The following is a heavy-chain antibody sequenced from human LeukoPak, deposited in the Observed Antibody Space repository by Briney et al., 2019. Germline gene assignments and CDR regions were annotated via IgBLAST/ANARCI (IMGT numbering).Heavy chain of an antibody. CDR1: GFTFSSYA. J-gene: IGHJ3*02. CDR3: AKVYRPVLKEGDDAFDI. CDR2: ISGSGGST. Sequence: GGSLRLSCAASGFTFSSYAMSWVRQAPGKGLEWVSAISGSGGSTYYADSVKGRFTISRDNSKNTLYLQMNSLRAEDTAVYYCAKVYRPVLKEGDDAFDIWGQGTMVTVSS. D-gene: IGHD2-21*01. V-gene: IGHV3-23*01.